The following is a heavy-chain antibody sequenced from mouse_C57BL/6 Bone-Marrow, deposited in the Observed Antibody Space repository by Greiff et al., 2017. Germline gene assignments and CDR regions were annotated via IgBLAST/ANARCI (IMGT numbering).Heavy chain of an antibody. V-gene: IGHV5-4*01. CDR3: ARLKVVAYYFDY. CDR1: GFTFSSYA. J-gene: IGHJ2*01. D-gene: IGHD1-1*01. CDR2: ISDGGSYT. Sequence: EVQVVESGGGLVKPGGSLKLSCAASGFTFSSYAMSWVRQTPEKRLEWVATISDGGSYTYYPDNVKGRFTISRDNAKNNLYLQMSHLKSEDTAMYYCARLKVVAYYFDYWGQGTTLTVSS.